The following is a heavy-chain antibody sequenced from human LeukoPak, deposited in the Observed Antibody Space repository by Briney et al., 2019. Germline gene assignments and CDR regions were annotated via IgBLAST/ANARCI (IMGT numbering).Heavy chain of an antibody. CDR1: GFTFSNYA. J-gene: IGHJ4*02. Sequence: GGSLRLSCAASGFTFSNYAMSWVRQAPGKGLEWVSAFSGSGGSTYYEDSVKGRFTISRDNSKNTLYLQMNSLRAEDTAIYYCAKSGSTIWNYWGQGTLVTVSS. D-gene: IGHD2-2*01. V-gene: IGHV3-23*01. CDR3: AKSGSTIWNY. CDR2: FSGSGGST.